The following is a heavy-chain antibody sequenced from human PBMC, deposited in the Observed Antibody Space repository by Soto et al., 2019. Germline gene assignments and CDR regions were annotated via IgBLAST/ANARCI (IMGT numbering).Heavy chain of an antibody. CDR2: IYPDDSDT. V-gene: IGHV5-51*01. CDR1: GYSFTGYW. CDR3: ARRRQQQPFGMDV. Sequence: PGESLKISCNGSGYSFTGYWIGWVRQMPGKGLEWMGIIYPDDSDTRYSPSFQGQVTISADKSISTAYLQWSSLKASDTAMYYCARRRQQQPFGMDVWGQGTTVTVSS. J-gene: IGHJ6*02. D-gene: IGHD6-13*01.